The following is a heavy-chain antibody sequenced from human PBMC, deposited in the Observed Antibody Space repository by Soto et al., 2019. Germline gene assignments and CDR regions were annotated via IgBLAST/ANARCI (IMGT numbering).Heavy chain of an antibody. CDR1: GDSLSSGGHY. Sequence: SETLSLTCTVSGDSLSSGGHYWSWIRQHPGKGLEWIGHIYDSVNTYYSPSLRSRVTISADMSKNQFSLNLRSVTAADTAVYYCARVDHRGYFAILTDYWGQGXLVTVPS. J-gene: IGHJ4*01. D-gene: IGHD3-9*01. CDR2: IYDSVNT. CDR3: ARVDHRGYFAILTDY. V-gene: IGHV4-31*03.